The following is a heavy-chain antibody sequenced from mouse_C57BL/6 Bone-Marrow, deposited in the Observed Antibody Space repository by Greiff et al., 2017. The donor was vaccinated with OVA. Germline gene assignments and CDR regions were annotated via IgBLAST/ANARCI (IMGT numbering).Heavy chain of an antibody. V-gene: IGHV1-82*01. J-gene: IGHJ3*01. D-gene: IGHD4-1*01. CDR3: ATIWVFAY. CDR2: IYPGDGDT. Sequence: QVQLQQSGPELVKPGASVKISCKASGYAFSSSWMNWVKQRPGKGLEWIGRIYPGDGDTNYNGKFKGKATLTADKSSSTAYMQLSSLTSEDSAVYFCATIWVFAYWGQGTLVTVSA. CDR1: GYAFSSSW.